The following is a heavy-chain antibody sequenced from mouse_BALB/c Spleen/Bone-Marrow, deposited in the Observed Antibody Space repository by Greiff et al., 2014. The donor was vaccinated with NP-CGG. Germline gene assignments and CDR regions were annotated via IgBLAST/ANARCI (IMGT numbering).Heavy chain of an antibody. Sequence: QVQLQQSGPGLVQPSQSLSITCTVSGFFLTSYGVHWVRQSPGKGLEWLGVIWNDGSTDYNAAFISRLNISKDNSKSQIFFKMNSLQPNDTAIYFCARRDGYLFAYWGQGTLVTVSA. CDR3: ARRDGYLFAY. V-gene: IGHV2-2*02. J-gene: IGHJ3*01. CDR2: IWNDGST. D-gene: IGHD2-3*01. CDR1: GFFLTSYG.